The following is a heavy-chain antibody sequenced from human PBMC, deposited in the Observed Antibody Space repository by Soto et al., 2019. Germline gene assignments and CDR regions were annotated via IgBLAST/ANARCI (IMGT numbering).Heavy chain of an antibody. CDR3: ARAEGGWLAAAQYFQH. J-gene: IGHJ1*01. D-gene: IGHD6-13*01. Sequence: QVQLVQSGAEVKKPGASVKVSCKASGYTFTSYAMHWVRQAPGQRLEWMGWINAGNGNTKYSQKFQGRVTITRDTSASTPYMELSSLRSEDTAVYYCARAEGGWLAAAQYFQHWGQGTLVTVSS. CDR2: INAGNGNT. CDR1: GYTFTSYA. V-gene: IGHV1-3*01.